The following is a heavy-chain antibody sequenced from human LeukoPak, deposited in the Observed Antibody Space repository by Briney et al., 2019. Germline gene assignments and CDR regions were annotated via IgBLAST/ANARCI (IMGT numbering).Heavy chain of an antibody. Sequence: SETLSLTCTVSGGSISSYYWSWIRQLPGKGLEWIGYIYYSGSTNYNPSLKSRVTISVDTSKNQFSLKLSSVTAADTAVYYCARAPGYYGSGNWFDPWGQGTLVTVSS. V-gene: IGHV4-59*01. CDR1: GGSISSYY. J-gene: IGHJ5*02. CDR2: IYYSGST. D-gene: IGHD3-10*01. CDR3: ARAPGYYGSGNWFDP.